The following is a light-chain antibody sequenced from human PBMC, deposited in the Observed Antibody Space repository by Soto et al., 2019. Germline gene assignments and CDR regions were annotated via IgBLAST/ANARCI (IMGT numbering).Light chain of an antibody. CDR3: QQYGSSSWT. CDR2: GAS. Sequence: TQPPATVSLASGSIAXRNCRASQSISSSYLAWYQQRPGQAPRLLIYGASSRATGIPDRFSGSGSGTEFTLTISRLEPEDFAVYYCQQYGSSSWTFGQGTKVDIK. J-gene: IGKJ1*01. CDR1: QSISSSY. V-gene: IGKV3-20*01.